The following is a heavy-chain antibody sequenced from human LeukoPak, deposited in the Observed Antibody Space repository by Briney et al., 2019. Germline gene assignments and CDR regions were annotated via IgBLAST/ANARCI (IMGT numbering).Heavy chain of an antibody. Sequence: PGGSLRLSCAASGFSFSHYAMVWVRQAPGEGLEWVSTISNGGDSTYYADSLKGRFTISRDNSKNTLYLQMTSLRAEDTAVYYCAKFLMTAVTTGFGSWGQGTLVTVSS. CDR2: ISNGGDST. D-gene: IGHD4-17*01. CDR3: AKFLMTAVTTGFGS. V-gene: IGHV3-23*01. CDR1: GFSFSHYA. J-gene: IGHJ4*02.